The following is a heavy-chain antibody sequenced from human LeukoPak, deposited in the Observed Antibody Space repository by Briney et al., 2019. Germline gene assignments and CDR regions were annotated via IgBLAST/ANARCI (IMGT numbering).Heavy chain of an antibody. CDR2: IYYSGST. J-gene: IGHJ2*01. Sequence: PSQTLSLTCTVSGGSISSYYWSWIRQPPGKGLEWIGYIYYSGSTNYNPSLKSRVTISVDTSKNQFSLKLSSVTAADTAVYYCARDTRLNGGTTEWIAWYFDLWGRGTLVTVSS. V-gene: IGHV4-59*01. CDR1: GGSISSYY. CDR3: ARDTRLNGGTTEWIAWYFDL. D-gene: IGHD2-15*01.